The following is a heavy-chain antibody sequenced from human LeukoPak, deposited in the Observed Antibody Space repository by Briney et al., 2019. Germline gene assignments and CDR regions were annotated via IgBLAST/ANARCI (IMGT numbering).Heavy chain of an antibody. D-gene: IGHD2-15*01. CDR3: ARDFFSCSGGSCYPMLGWFDP. Sequence: SETLSLTCTVSGGSISSGSYYWSWIRQPARKGLEWIGRIYTSGSTNYNPSLKGRVTISVDTSKNQFSLKLSSVTAADTAVYYCARDFFSCSGGSCYPMLGWFDPWGQGTLVTVSS. J-gene: IGHJ5*02. V-gene: IGHV4-61*02. CDR1: GGSISSGSYY. CDR2: IYTSGST.